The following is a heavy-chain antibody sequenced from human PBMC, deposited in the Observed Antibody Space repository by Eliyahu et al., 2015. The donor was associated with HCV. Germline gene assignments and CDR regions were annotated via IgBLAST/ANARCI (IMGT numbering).Heavy chain of an antibody. CDR3: AKVGEPYSYYDY. V-gene: IGHV3-23*01. J-gene: IGHJ4*02. CDR1: GFAFSNYA. Sequence: EVQLLESGGGLVQPGGSLRLSXAAXGFAFSNYAVNWVRQAPGKGLEWVSAISGSGGTTYYTDSMKGRITISRDNSKNTVYLQMSSLRAEDTATYYCAKVGEPYSYYDYWGQGTLVTVSS. D-gene: IGHD4-11*01. CDR2: ISGSGGTT.